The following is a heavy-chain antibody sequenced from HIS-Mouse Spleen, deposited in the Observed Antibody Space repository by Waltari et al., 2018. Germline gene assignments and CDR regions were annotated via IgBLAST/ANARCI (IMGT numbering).Heavy chain of an antibody. CDR2: ISSSSSYI. D-gene: IGHD7-27*01. CDR1: GCTSSSKT. Sequence: EVQLVESGGGTVKPGGSLRLSCAASGCTSSSKTMNWVPQAPGKGLEWVSSISSSSSYIYYADSVKRRFTISRDNAKNSLYLQMNSLRAEDTAVYYCARDLGNWFDPWGQGTLVTVSS. CDR3: ARDLGNWFDP. V-gene: IGHV3-21*01. J-gene: IGHJ5*02.